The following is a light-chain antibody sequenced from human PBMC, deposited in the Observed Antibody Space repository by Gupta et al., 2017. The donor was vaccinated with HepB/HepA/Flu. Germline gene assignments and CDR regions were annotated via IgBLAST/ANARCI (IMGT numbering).Light chain of an antibody. Sequence: PGERVTLSCRASQSVSSSYLTWYQQKPGQAPRLLIYGASTRATSIPARFSGSGSGTDFTLTISSRQPEDFAVYYCQQEDNLPRTFGQGTRVEIK. CDR1: QSVSSSY. CDR3: QQEDNLPRT. V-gene: IGKV3-7*01. CDR2: GAS. J-gene: IGKJ5*01.